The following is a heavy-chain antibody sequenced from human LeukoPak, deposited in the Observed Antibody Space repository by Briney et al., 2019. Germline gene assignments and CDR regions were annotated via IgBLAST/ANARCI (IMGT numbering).Heavy chain of an antibody. J-gene: IGHJ4*02. CDR2: INHSGST. Sequence: PSETLSLTCAVYGGSFSGYYWSWIRQPPGKGLEWIGEINHSGSTYYNPSLKSRVTISVDTSKNHFSLKLNSVTAADTALYYCARLGYCSSASCGPLDYWGQGTLVTVSS. CDR1: GGSFSGYY. V-gene: IGHV4-34*01. D-gene: IGHD2-2*01. CDR3: ARLGYCSSASCGPLDY.